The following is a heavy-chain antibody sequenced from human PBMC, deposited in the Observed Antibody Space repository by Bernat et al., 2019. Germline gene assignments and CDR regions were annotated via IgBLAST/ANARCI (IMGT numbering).Heavy chain of an antibody. V-gene: IGHV4-61*01. CDR1: GGSVSSGSYY. J-gene: IGHJ2*01. CDR2: IYYSGST. D-gene: IGHD1-26*01. Sequence: QVQLQESGPGLVKPSETLSLTCTVSGGSVSSGSYYWSWIRQPPGKGLEWIGHIYYSGSTNYNPSLKSRVTISVDTSKNQFSMKLSSVTAADTAVYYCTRDPRWGYFELWGRGTLVTVSS. CDR3: TRDPRWGYFEL.